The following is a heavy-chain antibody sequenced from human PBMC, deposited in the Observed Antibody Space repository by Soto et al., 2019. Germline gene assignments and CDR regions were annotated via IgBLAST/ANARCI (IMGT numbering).Heavy chain of an antibody. D-gene: IGHD3-16*01. CDR1: GFTFSSYS. CDR3: ARDQLGAFDI. CDR2: ISSSSSTI. J-gene: IGHJ3*02. V-gene: IGHV3-48*01. Sequence: EVQLVESGGGLVQPGGSLRLSCAAFGFTFSSYSMNWVRQAPGKGLEWVSYISSSSSTIYYADSVKGRFTISRDNAKNSLYLQMNSLRAEDTAVYYCARDQLGAFDIWGQGTMVTVSS.